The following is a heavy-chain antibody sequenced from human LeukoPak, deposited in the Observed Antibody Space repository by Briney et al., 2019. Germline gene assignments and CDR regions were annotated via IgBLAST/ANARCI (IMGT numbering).Heavy chain of an antibody. Sequence: SEPLSLTCTVSGYSISSGYYWGWIRQPPGKGLEWIGSIYHSGSTYYNPSLKSRVTISVDTSKNQFSLKLSSVTAADTAVYYCARAKWELDYWGQGTLVTVSS. D-gene: IGHD1-26*01. V-gene: IGHV4-38-2*02. J-gene: IGHJ4*02. CDR2: IYHSGST. CDR3: ARAKWELDY. CDR1: GYSISSGYY.